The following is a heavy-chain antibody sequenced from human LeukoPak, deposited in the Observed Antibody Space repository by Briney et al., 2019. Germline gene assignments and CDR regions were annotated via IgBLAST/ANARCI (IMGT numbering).Heavy chain of an antibody. CDR2: INHSGST. V-gene: IGHV4-34*01. Sequence: SETLSLTCAVYGGSFSGYYWSWIRQPPGKGLEWIGEINHSGSTNYNPSLKGRVTISVDTSKNQFSLKLSPVTAADTAVYYCAREIWSGYYRAEYFQHWGQGTLVTVSS. CDR1: GGSFSGYY. J-gene: IGHJ1*01. D-gene: IGHD3-3*01. CDR3: AREIWSGYYRAEYFQH.